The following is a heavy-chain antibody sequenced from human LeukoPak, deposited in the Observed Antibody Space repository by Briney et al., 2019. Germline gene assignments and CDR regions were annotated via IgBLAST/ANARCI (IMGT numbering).Heavy chain of an antibody. D-gene: IGHD6-6*01. CDR2: INPNSGGT. V-gene: IGHV1-2*02. J-gene: IGHJ3*02. CDR1: GYTFTGYY. CDR3: ARASIAARPGDAFDI. Sequence: ASVKVSCKASGYTFTGYYMHWVRQAPGQGLEWMGWINPNSGGTNYAQKLQGRVTMTTDTSTSTAYMELRSLRSDDTAVYYCARASIAARPGDAFDIWGQGTMVTVSS.